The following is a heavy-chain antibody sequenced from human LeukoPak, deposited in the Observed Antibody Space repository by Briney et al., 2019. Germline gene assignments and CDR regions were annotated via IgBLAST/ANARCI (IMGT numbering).Heavy chain of an antibody. V-gene: IGHV1-24*01. D-gene: IGHD2-2*01. Sequence: ASVKVSCKVSGYTLTESSMHWVRQAPGKGLEWMGGFDPEDGETIYAQKFQGRVTMTEDTSTDTAYMELSSLRSEDTAVYYCATATPGYCSSTSCYSWWFDPWGQGTLVTVSS. CDR3: ATATPGYCSSTSCYSWWFDP. CDR2: FDPEDGET. CDR1: GYTLTESS. J-gene: IGHJ5*02.